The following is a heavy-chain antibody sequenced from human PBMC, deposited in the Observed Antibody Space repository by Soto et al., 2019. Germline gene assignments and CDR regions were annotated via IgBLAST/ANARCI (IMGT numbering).Heavy chain of an antibody. CDR1: GFTFSSYW. J-gene: IGHJ4*02. D-gene: IGHD2-2*02. CDR3: ARVGYQLLYPGFDY. Sequence: EVQLVESGGGLVQPGGSLRLSCAASGFTFSSYWMSWVRQAPGKGLEWVANIKQDGSEKYYVDSVKGRFPISRDNAKNSLHLQMNSLRAEDTAVYYCARVGYQLLYPGFDYWGQGTLVTVSS. CDR2: IKQDGSEK. V-gene: IGHV3-7*01.